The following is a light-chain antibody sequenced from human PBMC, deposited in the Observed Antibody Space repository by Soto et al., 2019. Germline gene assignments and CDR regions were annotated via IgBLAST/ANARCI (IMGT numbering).Light chain of an antibody. Sequence: DIGLIQSPAPLSLSPGEGATLSSRASQSISIYLAWYQQRPCQAPMLLIYDASNTATDIPARFSGSGSGTDFPPTFSSLEPEDFAVYYCQQRRMWSLTFGGGTKVEIK. V-gene: IGKV3-11*01. J-gene: IGKJ4*01. CDR3: QQRRMWSLT. CDR2: DAS. CDR1: QSISIY.